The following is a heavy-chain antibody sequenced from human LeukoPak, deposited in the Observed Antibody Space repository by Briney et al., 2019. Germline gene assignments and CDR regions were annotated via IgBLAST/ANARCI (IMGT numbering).Heavy chain of an antibody. CDR3: ATVPGYSGGWYGLALGY. CDR1: GYTFTSYD. J-gene: IGHJ4*02. CDR2: MNPNSGNT. D-gene: IGHD6-19*01. V-gene: IGHV1-8*01. Sequence: ASVKVSCKASGYTFTSYDINWVRQATGQGLEWMGWMNPNSGNTGYAQKFQGRVTMTRNTSISTAYMELSSLRSEDTAVYYCATVPGYSGGWYGLALGYWGQGTLVTVSS.